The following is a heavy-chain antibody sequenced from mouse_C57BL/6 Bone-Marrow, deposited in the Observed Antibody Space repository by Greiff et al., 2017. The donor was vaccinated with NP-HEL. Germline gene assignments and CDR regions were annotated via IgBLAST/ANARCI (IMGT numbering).Heavy chain of an antibody. D-gene: IGHD2-3*01. CDR2: ISNGGGST. CDR3: ARHKDDGYYWFAY. Sequence: VQLKQSGGGLVQPGGSLKLSCAASGFTFSDYYMYWVRQTPEKRLEWVAYISNGGGSTYYPDTVKGRFTISRDNAKNTLYLQMSRLKSEDTAMYYCARHKDDGYYWFAYWGQGTLVTVSA. V-gene: IGHV5-12*01. CDR1: GFTFSDYY. J-gene: IGHJ3*01.